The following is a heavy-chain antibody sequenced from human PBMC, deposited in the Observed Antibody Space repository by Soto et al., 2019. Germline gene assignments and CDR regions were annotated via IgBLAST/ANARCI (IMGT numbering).Heavy chain of an antibody. Sequence: GGSLRLSCAASGFTFSSYWMSWVRQAPGKGLEWVANIKQDGSEKCYVDSVKGRFTISRDNAKNSLYLQMNSLRAEDTAVYYCARVMSTRGASAFDIWGQGTMVTVSS. J-gene: IGHJ3*02. CDR1: GFTFSSYW. D-gene: IGHD1-26*01. CDR3: ARVMSTRGASAFDI. CDR2: IKQDGSEK. V-gene: IGHV3-7*01.